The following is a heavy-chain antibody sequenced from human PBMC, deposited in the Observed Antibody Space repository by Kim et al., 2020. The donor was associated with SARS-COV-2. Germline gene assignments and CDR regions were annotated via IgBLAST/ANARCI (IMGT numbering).Heavy chain of an antibody. Sequence: SETLSLTCAVYGGSFSGYYWSWIRQPPGKGLEWIGEINHSGSTNYNPSLKSRVTISVDTSKNQFSLKLSSVTAADTAVYYCARLARYCSSTSCYWVGTTSRPYHYGMDVWGQGTTVTVSS. CDR1: GGSFSGYY. J-gene: IGHJ6*02. CDR3: ARLARYCSSTSCYWVGTTSRPYHYGMDV. CDR2: INHSGST. D-gene: IGHD2-2*01. V-gene: IGHV4-34*01.